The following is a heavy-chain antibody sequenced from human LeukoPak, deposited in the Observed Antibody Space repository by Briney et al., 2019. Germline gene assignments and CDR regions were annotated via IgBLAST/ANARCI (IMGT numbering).Heavy chain of an antibody. CDR2: IASDGSST. CDR1: GSTFSSYA. V-gene: IGHV3-74*01. D-gene: IGHD4-23*01. CDR3: ARGRPHGNDY. Sequence: GGSLRLSCAASGSTFSSYAMSWVRQAPGKGLVWVSRIASDGSSTTYADSVKGRFSISRVNAKNTLYLQMNSLRVEDTAVYYCARGRPHGNDYWGQGTLVTVSS. J-gene: IGHJ4*02.